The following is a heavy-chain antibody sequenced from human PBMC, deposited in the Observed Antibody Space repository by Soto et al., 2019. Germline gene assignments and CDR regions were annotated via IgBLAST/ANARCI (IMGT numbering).Heavy chain of an antibody. CDR2: INHSGST. CDR3: AMTPYYDFWSGSKRRDY. Sequence: SETLSLTCAVYGGSFSGYYWSWIRQPPGKGLEWIGEINHSGSTNYSPSLKSRVTISVDTSKNQFSLKLSSVTAADTAVYYCAMTPYYDFWSGSKRRDYSGQGTLLTVSS. CDR1: GGSFSGYY. J-gene: IGHJ4*02. V-gene: IGHV4-34*01. D-gene: IGHD3-3*01.